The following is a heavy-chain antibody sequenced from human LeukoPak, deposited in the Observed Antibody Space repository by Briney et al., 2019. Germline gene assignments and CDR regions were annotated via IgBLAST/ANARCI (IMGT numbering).Heavy chain of an antibody. CDR1: GGSISSYY. V-gene: IGHV4-59*01. J-gene: IGHJ6*03. CDR3: ARSATSRPYYDFWSGSMTIYYYYMDV. D-gene: IGHD3-3*01. CDR2: IYYSGST. Sequence: PSETLSLTCTVSGGSISSYYWSWIRQPPGKGLEWIGYIYYSGSTNYNPSLKSRVTISVDTSKNRFSLKLSSVTAADTAVYYCARSATSRPYYDFWSGSMTIYYYYMDVWGKGTTVTVSS.